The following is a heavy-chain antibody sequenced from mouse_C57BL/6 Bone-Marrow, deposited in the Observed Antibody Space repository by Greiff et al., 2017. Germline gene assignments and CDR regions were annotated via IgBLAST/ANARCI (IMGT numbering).Heavy chain of an antibody. CDR2: IYPGSGST. CDR1: GYTFTSYW. D-gene: IGHD2-5*01. CDR3: ARIDLIYYSNPLCAMDY. Sequence: QVQLQQPGAELVKPGASVKLSCKASGYTFTSYWITWVKQRPGQGLEWIGDIYPGSGSTNYNEKFKSKATLTVDTSSSTAYMQLSSLTSEDSAVYYCARIDLIYYSNPLCAMDYWGQGTPVTVAS. V-gene: IGHV1-55*01. J-gene: IGHJ4*01.